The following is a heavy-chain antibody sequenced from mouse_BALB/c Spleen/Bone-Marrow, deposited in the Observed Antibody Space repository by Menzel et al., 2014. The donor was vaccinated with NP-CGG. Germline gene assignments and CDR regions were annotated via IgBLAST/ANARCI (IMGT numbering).Heavy chain of an antibody. CDR1: GFTFSDYY. V-gene: IGHV5-12*02. D-gene: IGHD1-1*02. CDR2: ISNGGGST. Sequence: EVQGVESGGGLVQPGGSLKLSCATSGFTFSDYYMYWVRRTPEKRLEWVAYISNGGGSTYYPDTVKGRFTISRDNAKSTLYLQMSRLKSEDTAMYYCARGGLWSPFDYWGQGTTLTVSS. J-gene: IGHJ2*01. CDR3: ARGGLWSPFDY.